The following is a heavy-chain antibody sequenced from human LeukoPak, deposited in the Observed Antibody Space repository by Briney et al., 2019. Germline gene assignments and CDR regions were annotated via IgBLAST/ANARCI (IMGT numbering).Heavy chain of an antibody. CDR1: GYTFTSYG. CDR2: IIPIFGTA. D-gene: IGHD2-21*02. J-gene: IGHJ4*02. Sequence: SVKVSCKASGYTFTSYGISWVRQAPGQGLEWMGGIIPIFGTANYAQKFQGRVTITADESTSTAYMELSSLRSEDTAVYYCARGGVVTAIFDYWGQGTLVTVSS. V-gene: IGHV1-69*13. CDR3: ARGGVVTAIFDY.